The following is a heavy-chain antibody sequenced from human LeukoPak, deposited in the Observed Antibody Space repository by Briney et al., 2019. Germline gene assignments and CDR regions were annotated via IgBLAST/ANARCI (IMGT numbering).Heavy chain of an antibody. CDR2: TYYRSKWYN. J-gene: IGHJ4*02. V-gene: IGHV6-1*01. D-gene: IGHD6-13*01. Sequence: SHTLSLTCAISGDLDSQNSAAGNSSRQSPSRGLEWLGRTYYRSKWYNDYAVSVKGRIAIDQDTSKNQFSLQLNSVTPEDTAVYYCARAKGRSPLFDYWGQGTLVTVSS. CDR3: ARAKGRSPLFDY. CDR1: GDLDSQNSAA.